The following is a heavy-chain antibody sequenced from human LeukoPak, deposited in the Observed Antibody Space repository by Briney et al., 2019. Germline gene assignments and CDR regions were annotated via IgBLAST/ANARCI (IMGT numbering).Heavy chain of an antibody. CDR3: AKGRSIVVVVAAYDY. Sequence: GGSLRLSCAASGFTFSSYAMSWVRQAPGKGLEWVSAISGSGGSTYYADSVKGRFTISRDNSKNTLYLQMNSLRAEDTAVYYCAKGRSIVVVVAAYDYWGQGTLVTVSS. V-gene: IGHV3-23*01. D-gene: IGHD2-15*01. J-gene: IGHJ4*02. CDR1: GFTFSSYA. CDR2: ISGSGGST.